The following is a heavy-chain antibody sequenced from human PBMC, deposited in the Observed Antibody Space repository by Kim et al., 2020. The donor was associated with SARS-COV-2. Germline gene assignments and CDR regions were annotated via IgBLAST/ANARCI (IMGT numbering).Heavy chain of an antibody. CDR3: ARDLQRGYSSSWKGTSGFDY. V-gene: IGHV3-33*05. D-gene: IGHD6-13*01. Sequence: GGSLRLSCAASGFTFSSYGMHWVRQAPGKGLEWVAVISYDGSNKYYADSVKGRFTISRDNSKNTLYLQMNSLRAEDTAVYYCARDLQRGYSSSWKGTSGFDYWGQGTLVTVSS. J-gene: IGHJ4*02. CDR1: GFTFSSYG. CDR2: ISYDGSNK.